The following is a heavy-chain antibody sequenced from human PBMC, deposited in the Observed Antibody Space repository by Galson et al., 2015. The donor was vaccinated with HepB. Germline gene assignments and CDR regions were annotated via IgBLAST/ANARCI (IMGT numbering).Heavy chain of an antibody. CDR1: GFTFTSYY. J-gene: IGHJ4*02. CDR3: AREGIAAGATHGIDY. Sequence: KVSCKASGFTFTSYYMHWVRQAPGQGLEWMGIINPSGGSTSYAQKFQGRVTMTRDTSTSTVYMELNSLRSEDTAMYYCAREGIAAGATHGIDYWGQGTLVTVSS. V-gene: IGHV1-46*01. CDR2: INPSGGST. D-gene: IGHD6-13*01.